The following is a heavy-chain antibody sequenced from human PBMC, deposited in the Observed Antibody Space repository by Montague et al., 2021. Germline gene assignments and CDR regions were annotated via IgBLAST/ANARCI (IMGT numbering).Heavy chain of an antibody. Sequence: SETLSLTCGVYGGFLSEYYWTWIRQSPGKGLEWIGEVRHIGSTNYNPSLKSRVTMSVDKSKNQFSLKLRSVTAADTAVYYCASDRGPFDYWGQGTVVTVSS. J-gene: IGHJ4*02. CDR1: GGFLSEYY. D-gene: IGHD3-10*01. V-gene: IGHV4-34*01. CDR3: ASDRGPFDY. CDR2: VRHIGST.